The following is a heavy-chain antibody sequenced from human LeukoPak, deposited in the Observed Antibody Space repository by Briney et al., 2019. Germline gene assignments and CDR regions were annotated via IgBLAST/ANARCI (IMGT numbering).Heavy chain of an antibody. V-gene: IGHV3-7*01. CDR3: ARGSSSDSYIGAFDI. D-gene: IGHD6-19*01. CDR1: GFSFSGYW. J-gene: IGHJ3*02. Sequence: GGSLRLSCAAGFSFSGYWMSWVRQAPGKGLEWVANIKQDGSEKYYVDSVKGRFTISRDNAKNSLYLEMNSLRAEDTAVYYCARGSSSDSYIGAFDIWGLGTMVTVSS. CDR2: IKQDGSEK.